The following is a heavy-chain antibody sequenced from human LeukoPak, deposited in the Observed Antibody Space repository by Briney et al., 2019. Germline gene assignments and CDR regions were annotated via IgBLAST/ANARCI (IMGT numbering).Heavy chain of an antibody. D-gene: IGHD3-3*01. J-gene: IGHJ5*02. Sequence: GGSLRLSCGASGFTFSSYWMSWVRQAPGKGLEWVANIKQDGSGKYYVDSVKGRFTISRDNAKNSLYLQMNSLRVEDTAVYYCARPADRGHYNWFDPWGQGTLVTVSS. CDR2: IKQDGSGK. V-gene: IGHV3-7*04. CDR3: ARPADRGHYNWFDP. CDR1: GFTFSSYW.